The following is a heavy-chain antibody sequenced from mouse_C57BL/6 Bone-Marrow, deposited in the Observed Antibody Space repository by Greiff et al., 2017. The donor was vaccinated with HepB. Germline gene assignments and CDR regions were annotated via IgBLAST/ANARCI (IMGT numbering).Heavy chain of an antibody. CDR3: ARHEYYYAMDY. CDR2: ISSGGSYT. Sequence: EVQRVESGGDLVKPGGSLKLSCAASGFTFSSYGMSWVRQTPDKRLEWVATISSGGSYTYYPDSVKGRFTISRDNAKNTLYLQMSSLKSEDTAMYYCARHEYYYAMDYWGQGTSVTVSS. CDR1: GFTFSSYG. J-gene: IGHJ4*01. V-gene: IGHV5-6*01.